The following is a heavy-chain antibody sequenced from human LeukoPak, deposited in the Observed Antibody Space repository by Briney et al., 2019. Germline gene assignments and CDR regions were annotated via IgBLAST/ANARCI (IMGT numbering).Heavy chain of an antibody. CDR1: GGSISNSNW. CDR2: IYHSGST. J-gene: IGHJ4*02. V-gene: IGHV4-4*02. CDR3: ARQDIVVVVAATYFDY. D-gene: IGHD2-15*01. Sequence: SETLSLTCAVSGGSISNSNWWSWVRQPPGKGLEWIGEIYHSGSTNYNPSLKSRVTISVDKSKNQFSLKLSSVTAADTAVYYCARQDIVVVVAATYFDYWGQGTLVTVSS.